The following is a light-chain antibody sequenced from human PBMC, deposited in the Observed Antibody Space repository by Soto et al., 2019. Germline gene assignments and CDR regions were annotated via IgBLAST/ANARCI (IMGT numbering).Light chain of an antibody. J-gene: IGLJ2*01. CDR3: SSYTTSTTQV. Sequence: QAASVSGSPGQSITISCTGTSSDVGSYNYVSWYQQHPGKAPKLMIYEVRNRPSGVSDRFSGSKSGKTASLTIFGLQAEDEADYYCSSYTTSTTQVFGGGTQLTVL. V-gene: IGLV2-14*01. CDR2: EVR. CDR1: SSDVGSYNY.